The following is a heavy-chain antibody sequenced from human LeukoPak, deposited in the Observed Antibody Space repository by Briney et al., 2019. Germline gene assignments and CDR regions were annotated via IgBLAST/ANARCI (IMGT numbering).Heavy chain of an antibody. CDR1: GYTFTGYY. J-gene: IGHJ4*02. V-gene: IGHV1-2*02. CDR2: INPNSGGT. Sequence: ASVKVSCKASGYTFTGYYMHWVRQAPGQGLEWMGWINPNSGGTNYAQKFQGRVTMTRDTSISTAYMELSRLRSDGTAVYYCARACRSWFGELSVIGYWGQGTLVTVSS. CDR3: ARACRSWFGELSVIGY. D-gene: IGHD3-10*01.